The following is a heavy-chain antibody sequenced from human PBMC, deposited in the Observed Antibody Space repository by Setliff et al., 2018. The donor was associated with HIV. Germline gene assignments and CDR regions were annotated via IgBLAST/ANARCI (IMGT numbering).Heavy chain of an antibody. D-gene: IGHD3-10*01. Sequence: ASVKVSCKASGDTFTSYNINWVRQATGQGLEWVQQATGQGLEWMGWMNPNSGNTDYAQKLQGRVTITRNTSISTAYMELSSLRYEDTAVYYCARVRLSMVRGPFDAFDIWGQGTMVTVSS. J-gene: IGHJ3*02. CDR2: MNPNSGNT. CDR3: ARVRLSMVRGPFDAFDI. CDR1: GDTFTSYN. V-gene: IGHV1-8*03.